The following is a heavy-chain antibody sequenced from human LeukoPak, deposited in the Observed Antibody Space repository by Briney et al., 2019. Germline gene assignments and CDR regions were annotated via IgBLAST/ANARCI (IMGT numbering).Heavy chain of an antibody. J-gene: IGHJ4*02. Sequence: PGGSLRLSCAASGFTFSSYGMHWVRQAPGKGLEWVAVIWYDGSNKYYADSVKGRFTISRDNSKNTLYLQMNSLRAEDTAVYYCARVGDYYDSSGYYYDYWGQGTLVTVSS. CDR3: ARVGDYYDSSGYYYDY. CDR1: GFTFSSYG. D-gene: IGHD3-22*01. V-gene: IGHV3-33*01. CDR2: IWYDGSNK.